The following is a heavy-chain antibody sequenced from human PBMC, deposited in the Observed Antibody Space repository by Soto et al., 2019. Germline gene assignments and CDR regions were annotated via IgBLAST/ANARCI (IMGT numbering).Heavy chain of an antibody. CDR1: GGSISSGGYS. CDR2: IYPSGST. CDR3: ARDQLEGNWFDP. V-gene: IGHV4-30-2*01. Sequence: QLQLQESGSGLVRPSQTLSLTCAVSGGSISSGGYSWNWIRQPPGKGLEWIGYIYPSGSTLYNPSLKSRDPITVNKSKNQFSLKLSTVTAADTAVYYCARDQLEGNWFDPWGQGTLVTVSS. J-gene: IGHJ5*02. D-gene: IGHD1-1*01.